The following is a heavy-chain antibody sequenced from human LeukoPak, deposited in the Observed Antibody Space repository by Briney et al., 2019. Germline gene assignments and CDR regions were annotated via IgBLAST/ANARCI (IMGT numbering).Heavy chain of an antibody. CDR2: INPNSGGT. V-gene: IGHV1-2*02. Sequence: GASVKVSCKASGYTFTGYYMHWVRQAPGQGLEWMGWINPNSGGTNYAQKFQGRVTMTRDTSISTAYMELSSLRSEDTAVYYCARVAGYSDYYYYYYYMDVWGKGTTVTISS. D-gene: IGHD3-9*01. CDR1: GYTFTGYY. J-gene: IGHJ6*03. CDR3: ARVAGYSDYYYYYYYMDV.